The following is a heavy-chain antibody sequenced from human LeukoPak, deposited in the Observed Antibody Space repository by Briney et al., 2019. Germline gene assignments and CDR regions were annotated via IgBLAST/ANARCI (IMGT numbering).Heavy chain of an antibody. V-gene: IGHV4-38-2*01. J-gene: IGHJ1*01. CDR1: GYSISSGNS. CDR3: ARGILI. CDR2: IYHSGST. Sequence: KPSETLSLTCAVSGYSISSGNSWGWIRQPPGKGLEWIGNIYHSGSTSYNPSLKSRATISVDTSKNQFSLKVSSVSAADTAVHFCARGILIWSQGTLVTVSS. D-gene: IGHD2-15*01.